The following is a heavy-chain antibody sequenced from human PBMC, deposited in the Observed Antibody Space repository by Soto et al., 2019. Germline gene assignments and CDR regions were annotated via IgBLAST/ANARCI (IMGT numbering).Heavy chain of an antibody. Sequence: GGSLRLSCAASTFTFSSHAMNWVRQAPGKGLEWLSVISGNAGNTYYADSVKGRFTISRDNSENTLYLQMHSLRAGDTAVYYCAKSRGDYYYYAMDVWGQGTTVTVSS. J-gene: IGHJ6*02. V-gene: IGHV3-23*01. CDR3: AKSRGDYYYYAMDV. CDR2: ISGNAGNT. D-gene: IGHD3-10*01. CDR1: TFTFSSHA.